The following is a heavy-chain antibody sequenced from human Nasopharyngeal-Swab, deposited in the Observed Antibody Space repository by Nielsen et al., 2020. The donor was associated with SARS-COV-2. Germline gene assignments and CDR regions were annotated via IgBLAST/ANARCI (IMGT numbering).Heavy chain of an antibody. V-gene: IGHV1-8*01. CDR3: ARAGGGYGDEIYYYYGMDV. CDR2: MNPNSGNT. Sequence: ASVKVSCKASGYTFTSYAINWVRHATGQGLEWMGWMNPNSGNTGYAQKFQGRVTMTRNTSISTAYMELSSLRSEDTAVYYCARAGGGYGDEIYYYYGMDVWGQGTTVTVSS. CDR1: GYTFTSYA. D-gene: IGHD4-17*01. J-gene: IGHJ6*02.